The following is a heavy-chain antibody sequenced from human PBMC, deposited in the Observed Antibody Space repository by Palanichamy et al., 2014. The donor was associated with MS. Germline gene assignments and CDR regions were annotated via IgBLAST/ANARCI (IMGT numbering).Heavy chain of an antibody. CDR3: ARRSPYGMDV. CDR2: INHSGYT. CDR1: GGSFNGYL. Sequence: QVQLQQWGAGLLKPSETLSLTCAVFGGSFNGYLWSWVRQPPTGRGVEWIGDINHSGYTNYNPSLKSRVTISLDTSKNQFSLRLTSVTAADTAIFYCARRSPYGMDVWGRGTTVIVSS. V-gene: IGHV4-34*01. J-gene: IGHJ6*02.